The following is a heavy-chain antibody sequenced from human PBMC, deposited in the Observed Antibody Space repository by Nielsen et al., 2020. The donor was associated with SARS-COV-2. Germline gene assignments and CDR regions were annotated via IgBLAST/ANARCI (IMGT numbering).Heavy chain of an antibody. Sequence: VRQAPGKGLEWVAVISYDGSNKYYADSVKGRFTISRDNSKNTLYLQMNSLRAEDTAVYYCAKDRDTAMAYFDYWGQGTLVTVSS. CDR3: AKDRDTAMAYFDY. D-gene: IGHD5-18*01. V-gene: IGHV3-30*18. CDR2: ISYDGSNK. J-gene: IGHJ4*02.